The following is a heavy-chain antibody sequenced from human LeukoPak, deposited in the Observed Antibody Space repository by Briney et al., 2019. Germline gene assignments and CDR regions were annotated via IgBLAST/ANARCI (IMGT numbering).Heavy chain of an antibody. CDR2: IIPIFGTA. V-gene: IGHV1-69*13. CDR3: ARGQDTAMVFAFDI. CDR1: GGTFSIYA. J-gene: IGHJ3*02. D-gene: IGHD5-18*01. Sequence: SVKVSCKASGGTFSIYAISWVRQAPGQGLEWMGGIIPIFGTANYAQKFQGRVTITADESTSTAYMELSSLRSEDTAVYYCARGQDTAMVFAFDIWGQGTMVTVSS.